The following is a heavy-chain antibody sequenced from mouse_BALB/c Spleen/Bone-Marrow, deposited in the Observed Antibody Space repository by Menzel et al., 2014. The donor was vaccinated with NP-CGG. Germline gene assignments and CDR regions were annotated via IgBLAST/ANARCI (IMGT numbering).Heavy chain of an antibody. CDR2: IDPYNGGT. D-gene: IGHD1-1*01. CDR1: GYVFTSYN. J-gene: IGHJ4*01. Sequence: EVQGVEFGPELVKPGASVKVSCKASGYVFTSYNMYWVKQSHGKSLEWIGYIDPYNGGTTYNQKFKGKATLTVDKSSSTAYMHLNSLTSEDSAVYYCARALLGAMDYWGQGTSVTGSS. V-gene: IGHV1S135*01. CDR3: ARALLGAMDY.